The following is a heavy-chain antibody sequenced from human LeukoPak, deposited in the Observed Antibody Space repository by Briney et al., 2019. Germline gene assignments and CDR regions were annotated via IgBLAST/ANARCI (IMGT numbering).Heavy chain of an antibody. CDR1: GSTFTSST. V-gene: IGHV1-58*02. D-gene: IGHD6-19*01. Sequence: GASVKVSCKASGSTFTSSTMRRIRQAQGQRLGWKGWIVVGSGNTNYAQKFQERVTITRDMSTSTAYMELSSLRSEDTAVYYCAAAVAPYYYYGMDVWGQGTTVTVSS. CDR3: AAAVAPYYYYGMDV. CDR2: IVVGSGNT. J-gene: IGHJ6*02.